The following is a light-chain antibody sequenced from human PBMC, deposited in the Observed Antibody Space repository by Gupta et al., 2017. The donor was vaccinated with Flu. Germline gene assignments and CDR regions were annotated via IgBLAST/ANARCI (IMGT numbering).Light chain of an antibody. CDR1: SSDVGPYNY. Sequence: QSALTQPRSVSGSPGQSVSISCTGTSSDVGPYNYLSWYQQQPGRAPILIIYDVTKRPSGVPDRVSGSKSGNKASLTVSGLQAEDEGDDDCCSYAGSYTGVFGGGTTLTVL. CDR3: CSYAGSYTGV. CDR2: DVT. V-gene: IGLV2-11*01. J-gene: IGLJ2*01.